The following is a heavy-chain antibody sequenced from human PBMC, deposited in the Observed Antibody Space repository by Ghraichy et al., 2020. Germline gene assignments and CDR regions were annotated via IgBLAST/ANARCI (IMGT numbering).Heavy chain of an antibody. D-gene: IGHD3-22*01. CDR3: ARGIEYYYDSSGYSLDAFDI. Sequence: GSLRLSCTVSGGSISSYYWSWIRQPPGKGLEWIGYIYYSGSTNYNPSLKSRVTISVDTSKNQFSLKLSSVTAADTAVYYCARGIEYYYDSSGYSLDAFDIWGQGTMVTVSS. V-gene: IGHV4-59*01. CDR2: IYYSGST. J-gene: IGHJ3*02. CDR1: GGSISSYY.